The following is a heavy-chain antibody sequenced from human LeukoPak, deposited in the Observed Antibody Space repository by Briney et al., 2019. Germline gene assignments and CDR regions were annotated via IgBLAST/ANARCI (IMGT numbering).Heavy chain of an antibody. J-gene: IGHJ4*02. CDR3: ATNARQWELPYDY. CDR2: IIPILGIA. CDR1: GGTFGSYA. V-gene: IGHV1-69*04. Sequence: SMKVSCKASGGTFGSYAISWVRQAPGQGLEWMGRIIPILGIANYAQKFQGRVTITADKSTSTAYMELSSLRSEDTAVYYCATNARQWELPYDYWGQGTLVTVSS. D-gene: IGHD1-26*01.